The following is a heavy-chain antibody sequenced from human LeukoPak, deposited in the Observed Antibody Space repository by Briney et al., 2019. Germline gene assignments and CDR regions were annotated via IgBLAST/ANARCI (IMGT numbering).Heavy chain of an antibody. D-gene: IGHD3-22*01. CDR2: ISGSGGST. CDR3: ARVHRNRITMIEYYFDY. J-gene: IGHJ4*02. V-gene: IGHV3-23*01. Sequence: GGSLRLSCAASGFTFSSYAMSWVRQAPGKGLEWVSAISGSGGSTYYADSVKGRFTISRDNSKNTLYLQMNSLRAEDTAVYYCARVHRNRITMIEYYFDYWGQGTLVTVSS. CDR1: GFTFSSYA.